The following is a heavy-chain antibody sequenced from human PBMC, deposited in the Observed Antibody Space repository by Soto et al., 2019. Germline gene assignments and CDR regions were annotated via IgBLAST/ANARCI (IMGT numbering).Heavy chain of an antibody. J-gene: IGHJ6*02. V-gene: IGHV4-59*08. CDR2: IYYSGST. CDR1: GGSISSYY. D-gene: IGHD1-26*01. CDR3: ARHAHIGSHRGYYYYGMDV. Sequence: PSETLSLTCTVSGGSISSYYWSWIRQPPGKGLEWIGYIYYSGSTNYNPSLKSRVTISVDTSKNQFSLKLSSVTAADTAVYYCARHAHIGSHRGYYYYGMDVWGQGTTVTVSS.